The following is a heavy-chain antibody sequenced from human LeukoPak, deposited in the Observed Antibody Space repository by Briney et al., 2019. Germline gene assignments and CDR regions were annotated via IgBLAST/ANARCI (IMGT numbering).Heavy chain of an antibody. V-gene: IGHV3-23*01. Sequence: GRSLRLSCAASGFTFSSYAMHWVRQAPGKGLEWVSAISGSGGSTYYADSVKGRFTISRDNSKNTLYLQMNSLRAEDTAVYYRASRGPYGDYAGFDYWGQGTLVTVSS. J-gene: IGHJ4*02. D-gene: IGHD4-17*01. CDR3: ASRGPYGDYAGFDY. CDR1: GFTFSSYA. CDR2: ISGSGGST.